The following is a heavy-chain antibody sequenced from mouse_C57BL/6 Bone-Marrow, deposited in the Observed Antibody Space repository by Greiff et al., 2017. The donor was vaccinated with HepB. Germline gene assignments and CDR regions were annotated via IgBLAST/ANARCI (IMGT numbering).Heavy chain of an antibody. V-gene: IGHV5-4*01. D-gene: IGHD1-1*01. CDR2: ISDGGSYT. J-gene: IGHJ2*01. Sequence: EVKLVESGGGLVKPGGSLKLSCAASGFTFSSYAMSWVRQTPEKRMEWVATISDGGSYTYYPDNVKGRFTISRGNANNNLYLQMSHLKSEDTAMYYCARDYCGSSAYYFDYWGQGTTLTVSS. CDR1: GFTFSSYA. CDR3: ARDYCGSSAYYFDY.